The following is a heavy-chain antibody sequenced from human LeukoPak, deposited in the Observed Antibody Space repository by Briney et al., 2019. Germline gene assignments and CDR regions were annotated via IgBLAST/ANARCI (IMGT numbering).Heavy chain of an antibody. V-gene: IGHV4-39*01. Sequence: SETLSLTCTVSGGSISSSSYYWAWIRHPPGKGLEWIGSIYYSGSTYYNPSLKSRVTISVDTSKNQFSLKLTSVTAADTAVYYCARPSISGWFNFDYWGQGTLVTVSS. CDR3: ARPSISGWFNFDY. J-gene: IGHJ4*02. CDR1: GGSISSSSYY. CDR2: IYYSGST. D-gene: IGHD6-19*01.